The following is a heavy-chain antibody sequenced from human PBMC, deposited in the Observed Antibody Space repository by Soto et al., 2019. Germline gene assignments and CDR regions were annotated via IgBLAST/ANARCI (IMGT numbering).Heavy chain of an antibody. CDR2: INHSGST. V-gene: IGHV4-34*01. Sequence: SSETLSLTCAVYGGSFSGYYWSWIRQPPGKGLEWIGEINHSGSTNYNPSLKSRVTISVDTSKNQFSLKLSSVTAADTAVYYCARGHLLRSSSWPFYYYYGMDVWGQGTTVTVSS. D-gene: IGHD6-13*01. J-gene: IGHJ6*02. CDR1: GGSFSGYY. CDR3: ARGHLLRSSSWPFYYYYGMDV.